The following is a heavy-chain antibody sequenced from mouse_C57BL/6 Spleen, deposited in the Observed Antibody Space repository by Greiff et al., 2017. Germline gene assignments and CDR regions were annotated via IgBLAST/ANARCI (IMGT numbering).Heavy chain of an antibody. D-gene: IGHD1-1*01. V-gene: IGHV14-4*01. CDR2: IDPENGDT. J-gene: IGHJ1*03. CDR1: GYNIKDDY. Sequence: VQLQQSGAELVRPGASVKLSCTASGYNIKDDYMHWVKQRPEQGLEWIGWIDPENGDTDYASKFQGKATITVDTSSNTAYMQLSSLTSEDTAVYYDAKDYYSSSYVGYFDDWGTGTTVTVSS. CDR3: AKDYYSSSYVGYFDD.